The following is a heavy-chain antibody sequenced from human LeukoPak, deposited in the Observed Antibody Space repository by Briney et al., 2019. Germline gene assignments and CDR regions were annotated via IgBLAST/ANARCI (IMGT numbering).Heavy chain of an antibody. D-gene: IGHD5-12*01. CDR1: GFIFDDYG. J-gene: IGHJ4*02. CDR3: ARGSEYSGYDFGSSVSKGDY. Sequence: PGGSLRLSCTASGFIFDDYGMTWVRQAPGKGLEWVSGNNWNGGSTGYADSVKGRFIISRDNAKNSLYLQMNSLRAEDTALYYCARGSEYSGYDFGSSVSKGDYWGQGTLVTVSS. CDR2: NNWNGGST. V-gene: IGHV3-20*04.